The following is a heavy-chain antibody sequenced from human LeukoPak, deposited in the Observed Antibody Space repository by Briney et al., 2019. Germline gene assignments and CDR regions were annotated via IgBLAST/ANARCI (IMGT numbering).Heavy chain of an antibody. V-gene: IGHV3-33*08. J-gene: IGHJ2*01. CDR3: VRARGNYADYLWDFDL. Sequence: GGSLRLSCAASGFTFSSYSMKWVRQAPGKGLEWVAFTWYDGSNEYYGDSVKGRFTLSRDNSKNTRFLLMNSLRAEDTAVYYCVRARGNYADYLWDFDLWGRGTLVSVSS. D-gene: IGHD4-17*01. CDR1: GFTFSSYS. CDR2: TWYDGSNE.